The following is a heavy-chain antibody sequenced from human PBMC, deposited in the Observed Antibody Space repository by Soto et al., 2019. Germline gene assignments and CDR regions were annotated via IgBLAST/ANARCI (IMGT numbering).Heavy chain of an antibody. Sequence: PSETLSLTCAVYGGSFSGYYWSWIRQPPGKGLEWIGEINHSGSTNYNPSLKSRVTISVDTSKNQFSLKLSSVTAADTAVYYCARGGYYYDSSGYYWIYYFDYWGQGTLVTVSS. J-gene: IGHJ4*02. CDR2: INHSGST. CDR3: ARGGYYYDSSGYYWIYYFDY. CDR1: GGSFSGYY. V-gene: IGHV4-34*01. D-gene: IGHD3-22*01.